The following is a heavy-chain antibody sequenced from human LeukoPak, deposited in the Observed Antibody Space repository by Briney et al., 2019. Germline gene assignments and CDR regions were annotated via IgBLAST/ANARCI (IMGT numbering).Heavy chain of an antibody. CDR1: GFTPSGSW. CDR3: ARDQGGSGGN. J-gene: IGHJ4*02. CDR2: IKQDGSDK. Sequence: GGSLRLSRVHPGFTPSGSWTSSVRDALEEGLEWVASIKQDGSDKNYVDSVKGRFTISRDNAKNSLYLQMNSLRAEDTAVYYCARDQGGSGGNWGQGTLVTVSS. D-gene: IGHD3-10*01. V-gene: IGHV3-7*05.